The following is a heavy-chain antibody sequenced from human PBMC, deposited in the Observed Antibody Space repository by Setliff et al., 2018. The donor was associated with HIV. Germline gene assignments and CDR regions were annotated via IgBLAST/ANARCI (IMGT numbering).Heavy chain of an antibody. CDR3: VRFFDSSGYYRYYFDS. Sequence: GPTLVNPTETLTLTCTVSGFSLSDDRLGVSWIRQPPGKALEWLAHIFSNDEQSYRASLKGRLTISKDTSKSQVVLTMTNMDPVDTATYYCVRFFDSSGYYRYYFDSWGQGTQVTVSS. V-gene: IGHV2-26*01. J-gene: IGHJ4*02. CDR2: IFSNDEQ. D-gene: IGHD3-22*01. CDR1: GFSLSDDRLG.